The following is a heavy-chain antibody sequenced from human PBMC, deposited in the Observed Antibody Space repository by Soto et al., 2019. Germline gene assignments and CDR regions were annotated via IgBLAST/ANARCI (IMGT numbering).Heavy chain of an antibody. CDR2: IYYSGST. J-gene: IGHJ4*02. Sequence: SETLSLTCTVSGGSISSGGYYWSWIRQHPGKGLEWIGYIYYSGSTYYNPSLKSRVTISVDTSKNQFSLKLSSVTAADTAVYYCARAELYYDSSGPMFDYWGQGTLVTVSS. D-gene: IGHD3-22*01. CDR3: ARAELYYDSSGPMFDY. CDR1: GGSISSGGYY. V-gene: IGHV4-31*03.